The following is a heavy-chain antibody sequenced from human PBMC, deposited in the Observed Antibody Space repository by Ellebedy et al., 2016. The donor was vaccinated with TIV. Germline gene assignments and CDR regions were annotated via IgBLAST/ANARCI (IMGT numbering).Heavy chain of an antibody. CDR3: ARTSSNNWNDLGAFAFDI. CDR1: GFTFSSYW. V-gene: IGHV3-74*01. Sequence: GGSLRLXXAASGFTFSSYWMHWVRQAPGKGLVWVSRINSDGSSTSYADSVKGRFTISRDNAKNTLYLQMNSLRAEDTAVYYCARTSSNNWNDLGAFAFDIWGQGTMVTVSS. CDR2: INSDGSST. D-gene: IGHD1-20*01. J-gene: IGHJ3*02.